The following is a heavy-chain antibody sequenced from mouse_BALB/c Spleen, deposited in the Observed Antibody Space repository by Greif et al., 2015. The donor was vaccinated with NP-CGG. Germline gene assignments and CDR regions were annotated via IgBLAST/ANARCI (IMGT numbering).Heavy chain of an antibody. Sequence: EVQLQQSGPELVKPGASVKLSCTASGFNIKDAYMHGVKQSPEQGLEWIGRMDXANGNTKYDPKFQGKATITADTSSNTAYLQLSSLTSEDTAVYYCASRSSFFDYWGQGTTLTVSS. CDR2: MDXANGNT. V-gene: IGHV14-3*02. J-gene: IGHJ2*01. CDR3: ASRSSFFDY. CDR1: GFNIKDAY. D-gene: IGHD1-1*01.